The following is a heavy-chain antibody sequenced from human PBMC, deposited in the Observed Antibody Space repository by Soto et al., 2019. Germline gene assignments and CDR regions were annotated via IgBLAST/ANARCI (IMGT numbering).Heavy chain of an antibody. D-gene: IGHD6-19*01. CDR3: ARTTFIAVAGSSEGYYYYGMDV. CDR1: GFSLSTSGMC. V-gene: IGHV2-70*11. CDR2: IDWDDDK. Sequence: SGPTLVNPTQTLTLTCTFSGFSLSTSGMCVSWIRQPPGKALEWLARIDWDDDKYYSTSLKTRLTISKDTSKNQVVLTMTNMDPVDTATYYCARTTFIAVAGSSEGYYYYGMDVWGQGTTVTVSS. J-gene: IGHJ6*02.